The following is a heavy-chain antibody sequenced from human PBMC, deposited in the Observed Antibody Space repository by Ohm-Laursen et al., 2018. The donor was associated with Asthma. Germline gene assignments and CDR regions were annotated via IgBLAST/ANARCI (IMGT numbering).Heavy chain of an antibody. CDR2: INHSGST. V-gene: IGHV4-34*01. Sequence: TLSLTCAVYGGSFSGYYWSWIRQPPGKGLEWIGEINHSGSTNYNPSLKSRVTISVDTSKNQFSLKLSSVTAEDTAVYYCARRRGVYYFDYWGQGTLVTVSS. CDR1: GGSFSGYY. J-gene: IGHJ4*02. D-gene: IGHD2-8*01. CDR3: ARRRGVYYFDY.